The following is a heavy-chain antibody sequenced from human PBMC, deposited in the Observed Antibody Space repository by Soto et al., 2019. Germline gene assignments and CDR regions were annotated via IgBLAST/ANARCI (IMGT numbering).Heavy chain of an antibody. D-gene: IGHD2-21*02. CDR3: AKENIVVVTSGDLDY. Sequence: EVQLLESGGGLVQPGGSLRLSCAASGFTFSHYAMSWVRQAPGKGLEWVSALSGSGDSTYYADSVKGRFTISRDNSKNTLYLQMNSLRAEDTAVYYCAKENIVVVTSGDLDYWGQGTLVTVSP. CDR2: LSGSGDST. J-gene: IGHJ4*02. V-gene: IGHV3-23*01. CDR1: GFTFSHYA.